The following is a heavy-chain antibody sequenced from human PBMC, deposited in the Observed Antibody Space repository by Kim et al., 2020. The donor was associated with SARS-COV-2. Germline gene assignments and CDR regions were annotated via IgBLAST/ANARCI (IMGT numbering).Heavy chain of an antibody. CDR3: AKDRGSGWAFDY. J-gene: IGHJ4*02. V-gene: IGHV3-23*03. Sequence: YDADSVKGRLTISRDNSKNTLYLQMNSLRAEDTAVYYCAKDRGSGWAFDYWGQGTLVTVSS. D-gene: IGHD6-19*01.